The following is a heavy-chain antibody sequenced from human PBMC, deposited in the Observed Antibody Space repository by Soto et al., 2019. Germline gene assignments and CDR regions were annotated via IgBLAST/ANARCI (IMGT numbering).Heavy chain of an antibody. CDR3: AKGTIGQWLSQWDYFDY. J-gene: IGHJ4*02. Sequence: GGSLRLSCAASGFTFDDYAMHWVRQAPGKGLEWVSGISWNSGSIGYADSVKGRFTISRDNAKNSLYLQMNSLRAEDTALYYCAKGTIGQWLSQWDYFDYWGQGTLVTVSS. V-gene: IGHV3-9*01. D-gene: IGHD6-19*01. CDR1: GFTFDDYA. CDR2: ISWNSGSI.